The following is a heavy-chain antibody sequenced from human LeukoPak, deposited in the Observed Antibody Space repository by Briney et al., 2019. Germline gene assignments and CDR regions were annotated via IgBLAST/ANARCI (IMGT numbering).Heavy chain of an antibody. CDR3: ARHEEEDGYNAKPVDY. D-gene: IGHD5-24*01. Sequence: PSETLSLTCTVSGGSIRSNNYWGWIRQPPGMGLEWIGTIYYSGNTYYNPSLKSRVTISIDTSQNQFSLRLSSVTAADTAVYCCARHEEEDGYNAKPVDYWGQGTLVTVSS. CDR2: IYYSGNT. CDR1: GGSIRSNNY. V-gene: IGHV4-39*01. J-gene: IGHJ4*02.